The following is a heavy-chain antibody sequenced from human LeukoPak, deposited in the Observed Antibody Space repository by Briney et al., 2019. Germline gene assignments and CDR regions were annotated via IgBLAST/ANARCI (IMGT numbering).Heavy chain of an antibody. J-gene: IGHJ4*02. V-gene: IGHV3-48*03. D-gene: IGHD3-22*01. Sequence: PGGSLRLSCAASGFIFSNYEMNWVRQTPGKGLEWVSYISDHGKSRNYVDSVKGRFTISRDNSKNTLDLQMNSLRAEDTSVYYCAKLGYDSSGSPRLVDYWGQGTLVTVSS. CDR2: ISDHGKSR. CDR3: AKLGYDSSGSPRLVDY. CDR1: GFIFSNYE.